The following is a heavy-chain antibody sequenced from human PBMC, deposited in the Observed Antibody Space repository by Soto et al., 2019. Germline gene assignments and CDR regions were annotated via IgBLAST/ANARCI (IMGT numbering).Heavy chain of an antibody. Sequence: SVKVSCKASGGTFSSYAISWVQQAPGQGLEWMGGIIPIFGTANYAQKFQGRVTITADESTSTAYMELSSLRSEDTAVYYCARESAAQTNYYGMDVWGQGXTVTVSS. J-gene: IGHJ6*02. CDR2: IIPIFGTA. V-gene: IGHV1-69*13. CDR3: ARESAAQTNYYGMDV. D-gene: IGHD6-13*01. CDR1: GGTFSSYA.